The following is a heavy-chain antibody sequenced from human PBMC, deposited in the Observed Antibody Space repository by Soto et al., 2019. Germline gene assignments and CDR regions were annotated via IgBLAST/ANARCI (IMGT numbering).Heavy chain of an antibody. Sequence: QVQLVQSGAEVKQPGSSVKVSCKASGGTFSSYAISWVRQAPGQGLEWMGGIIPIFGTANYAQKFQGRVTITADESTSTAYMELSSLRSEDTAVYYCARGGPYCGGDCYPGDYWGQGTLVTVSS. D-gene: IGHD2-21*02. CDR1: GGTFSSYA. CDR3: ARGGPYCGGDCYPGDY. V-gene: IGHV1-69*01. J-gene: IGHJ4*02. CDR2: IIPIFGTA.